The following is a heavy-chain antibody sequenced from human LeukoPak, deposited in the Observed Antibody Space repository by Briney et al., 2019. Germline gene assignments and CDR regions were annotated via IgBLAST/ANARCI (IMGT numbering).Heavy chain of an antibody. D-gene: IGHD6-19*01. CDR2: IKSDGST. CDR3: ASYSSGWKRYDY. Sequence: GGSLRLSCAASGFTFSSYWMHWVRQTPGKGLVWISRIKSDGSTIYADSVKGRFTISRDNAKNSLYLQMNSLRAEDTAVYYCASYSSGWKRYDYWGQGTLVTVSS. J-gene: IGHJ4*02. CDR1: GFTFSSYW. V-gene: IGHV3-74*01.